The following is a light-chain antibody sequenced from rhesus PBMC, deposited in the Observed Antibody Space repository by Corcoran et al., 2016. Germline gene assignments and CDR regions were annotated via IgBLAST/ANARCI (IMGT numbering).Light chain of an antibody. J-gene: IGKJ4*01. Sequence: DIQMTQSPSSLSASVGDRVTITCRAIENVNNYLHWYQQKPGKAPKLQIYKASTLQSGVPSRLIGSGSVKDFTLTISSLQPEDFETYYGLQYNSDPLTFGGGTKVEIK. CDR3: LQYNSDPLT. CDR1: ENVNNY. CDR2: KAS. V-gene: IGKV1-74*01.